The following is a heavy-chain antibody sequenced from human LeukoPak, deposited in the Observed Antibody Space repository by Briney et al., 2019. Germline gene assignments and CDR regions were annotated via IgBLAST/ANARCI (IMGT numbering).Heavy chain of an antibody. CDR1: GFTFSDYA. CDR2: ISDSGGST. D-gene: IGHD3-16*01. J-gene: IGHJ4*02. Sequence: PGGSLRLSCVASGFTFSDYAMSWVRQAPGKGLEWVSGISDSGGSTYYADSVKGRCTISRDNSKNTVSLQMNNLRAEDTAVYFCARPDSLIPYWGQGTLVTVTS. V-gene: IGHV3-23*01. CDR3: ARPDSLIPY.